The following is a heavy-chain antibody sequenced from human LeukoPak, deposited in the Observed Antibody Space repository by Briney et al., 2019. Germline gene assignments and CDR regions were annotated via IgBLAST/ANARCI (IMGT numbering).Heavy chain of an antibody. J-gene: IGHJ4*02. V-gene: IGHV3-30*04. CDR1: GLPFSSYA. CDR3: ARGGWFGIAVAGPFDY. CDR2: ISYDGSNK. D-gene: IGHD6-19*01. Sequence: QPGRSLRPSGPPSGLPFSSYALHWVRQAPGKGLEGVAVISYDGSNKYYADSVKGRFTISRDNSKNTLYLQMNSLRAEDTAVYYCARGGWFGIAVAGPFDYWGQGTLVTVSS.